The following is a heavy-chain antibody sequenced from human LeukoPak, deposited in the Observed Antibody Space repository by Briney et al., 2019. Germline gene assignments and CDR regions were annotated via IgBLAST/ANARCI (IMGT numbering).Heavy chain of an antibody. CDR3: AKDAPPQVGYCSSTSCPGSYYYGMDV. CDR2: ISGRGVST. Sequence: GGSLRLPCAASGFTFSTYAMSWVRQAPGKGLEWVSAISGRGVSTSYADSVRGRFTISRDNSKNTLYLQMNSLRAEDTAVYYCAKDAPPQVGYCSSTSCPGSYYYGMDVWGQGTTVTVSS. J-gene: IGHJ6*02. CDR1: GFTFSTYA. D-gene: IGHD2-2*01. V-gene: IGHV3-23*01.